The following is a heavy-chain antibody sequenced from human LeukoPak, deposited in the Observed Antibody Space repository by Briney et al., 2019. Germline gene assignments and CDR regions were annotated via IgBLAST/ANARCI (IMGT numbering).Heavy chain of an antibody. D-gene: IGHD3-22*01. V-gene: IGHV4-59*11. CDR1: GGSMSSHY. J-gene: IGHJ3*01. CDR2: KSYSGRT. Sequence: PSETLSLTCTVSGGSMSSHYWSWIRQSPGKGLEWIGYKSYSGRTYYKPSLRSRVTISVDTSKPHFSLSLTSVTAADTAVYYCARLLDNDSSGDPDTFDVWGQGTMVTVSS. CDR3: ARLLDNDSSGDPDTFDV.